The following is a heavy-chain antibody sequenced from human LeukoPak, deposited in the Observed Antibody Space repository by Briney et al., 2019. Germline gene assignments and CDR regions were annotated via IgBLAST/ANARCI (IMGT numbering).Heavy chain of an antibody. D-gene: IGHD3-10*01. CDR2: INPSGGST. CDR1: GYIFTGYY. V-gene: IGHV1-46*01. J-gene: IGHJ4*02. Sequence: ASVKVSCKASGYIFTGYYVHWVRQAPGQGLEWMGIINPSGGSTSYAQKFQGRVTMTRDTSTSTVYMELSSLRSEDTAVYYCARGWYYASGTYYMDYWGQGTLVTVSS. CDR3: ARGWYYASGTYYMDY.